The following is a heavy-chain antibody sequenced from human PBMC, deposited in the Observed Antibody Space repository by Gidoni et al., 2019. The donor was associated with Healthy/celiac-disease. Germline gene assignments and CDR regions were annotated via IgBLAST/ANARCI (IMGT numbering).Heavy chain of an antibody. D-gene: IGHD3-22*01. J-gene: IGHJ4*02. CDR2: ISGSGGST. V-gene: IGHV3-23*01. Sequence: EVQLLESGGGLVQPGGSLRLSCAASGFPFSSYAMSWVRQAPGKGLEWVSAISGSGGSTYYADSVKGRFTISRDNSKNTLYLQMNSLRAEDTAVYYCAKDATNYDSSGPLQTRDRGDYWGQGTLVTVSS. CDR3: AKDATNYDSSGPLQTRDRGDY. CDR1: GFPFSSYA.